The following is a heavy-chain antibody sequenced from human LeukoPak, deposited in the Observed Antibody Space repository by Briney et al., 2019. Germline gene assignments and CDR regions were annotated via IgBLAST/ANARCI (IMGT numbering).Heavy chain of an antibody. Sequence: PSETLSLTCAVYGGSFSGYSWSWIRQPPGKGMEWVGEINHSGSTNYNPSLNSRVTISVDTSKNQFSLNLSSVTASDTAVYYCARGRGWSSSSYDYWGQGTLVTVSS. D-gene: IGHD6-6*01. CDR1: GGSFSGYS. CDR2: INHSGST. V-gene: IGHV4-34*01. CDR3: ARGRGWSSSSYDY. J-gene: IGHJ4*02.